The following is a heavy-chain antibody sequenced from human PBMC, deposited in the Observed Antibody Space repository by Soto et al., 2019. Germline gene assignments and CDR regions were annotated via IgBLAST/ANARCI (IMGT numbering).Heavy chain of an antibody. V-gene: IGHV4-39*01. CDR1: GGSISSSTYY. Sequence: QLQLQESGPGLVKPSETLSLTCTVSGGSISSSTYYWGWIRQPPGKGLEWIGSIYYSGNTYYSPSRNIRVTMSVDTSKNQFSLRLSSVTAADTAVYYCARHGSNTGSYAEYFQHWGQGTLVTVSS. CDR3: ARHGSNTGSYAEYFQH. D-gene: IGHD1-26*01. CDR2: IYYSGNT. J-gene: IGHJ1*01.